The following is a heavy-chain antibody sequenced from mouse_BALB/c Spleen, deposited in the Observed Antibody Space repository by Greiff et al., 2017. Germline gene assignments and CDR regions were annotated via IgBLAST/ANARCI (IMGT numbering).Heavy chain of an antibody. D-gene: IGHD2-4*01. CDR1: GFNIKDTY. Sequence: EVQLQQSGAELVKPGASVKLSCTASGFNIKDTYMHWVKQRPEQGLEWIGRIDPANGNTKYDPKFQGKATITADTSSNTAYLQLSSLTSEDTAVYYCASDYDYDVRYFDVWGAGTTVTVSS. J-gene: IGHJ1*01. CDR2: IDPANGNT. V-gene: IGHV14-3*02. CDR3: ASDYDYDVRYFDV.